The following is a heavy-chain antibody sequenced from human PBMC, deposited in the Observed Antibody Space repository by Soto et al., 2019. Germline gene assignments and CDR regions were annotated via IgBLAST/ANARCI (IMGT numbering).Heavy chain of an antibody. CDR3: AREWYNWNYSFNYYGMDV. CDR2: ISYDGSNK. J-gene: IGHJ6*02. Sequence: VAVISYDGSNKYYADSVKGRFTISRDNSKNTLYLQMNSLRAEDTAVYYCAREWYNWNYSFNYYGMDVWGQGTTVTVSS. D-gene: IGHD1-7*01. V-gene: IGHV3-30-3*01.